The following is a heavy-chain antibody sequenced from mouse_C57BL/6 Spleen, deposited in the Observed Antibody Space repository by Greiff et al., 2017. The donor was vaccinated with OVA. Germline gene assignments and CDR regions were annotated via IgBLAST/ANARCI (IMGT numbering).Heavy chain of an antibody. CDR3: TGGGYDPRWYAMVC. Sequence: VQLQQSGAELVRPGASVTLSCKASGYTFTDYEMHWVKQTPVHGLEWIGAIDPETGGTAYNQKFKGKAILTADKSSSTAYMELRSLTSEDSAVYYCTGGGYDPRWYAMVCWGRGTSVTVSS. J-gene: IGHJ4*01. D-gene: IGHD2-2*01. CDR2: IDPETGGT. V-gene: IGHV1-15*01. CDR1: GYTFTDYE.